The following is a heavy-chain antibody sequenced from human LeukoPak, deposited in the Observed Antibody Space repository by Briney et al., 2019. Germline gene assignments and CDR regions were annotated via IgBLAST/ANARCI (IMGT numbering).Heavy chain of an antibody. CDR1: GGSISSGGYY. Sequence: PSETLSLTCTVSGGSISSGGYYWSWIRQPPGKGLEWIGSIYYSGSTYYNPSLKSRVTISVDTSKNQFSLKLSSVTAADTAVYYCWGTIAARRMDYWGQGTLVTVSS. V-gene: IGHV4-39*01. CDR3: WGTIAARRMDY. CDR2: IYYSGST. D-gene: IGHD6-6*01. J-gene: IGHJ4*02.